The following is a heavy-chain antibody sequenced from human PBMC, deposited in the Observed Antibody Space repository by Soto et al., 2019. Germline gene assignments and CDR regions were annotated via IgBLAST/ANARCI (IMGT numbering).Heavy chain of an antibody. CDR2: ISYDGSNK. J-gene: IGHJ4*02. Sequence: QVQLVESGGGVVQPGRSLRLSCAASGFTFSGYGMHWVRQAPGKGLEWVAVISYDGSNKYYADSVKGRFTISRDNSKNPLYLQMNSLRAEDTAVYYCAKDQRSSGWPFDYWGQGTLVTVSS. CDR1: GFTFSGYG. V-gene: IGHV3-30*18. CDR3: AKDQRSSGWPFDY. D-gene: IGHD6-19*01.